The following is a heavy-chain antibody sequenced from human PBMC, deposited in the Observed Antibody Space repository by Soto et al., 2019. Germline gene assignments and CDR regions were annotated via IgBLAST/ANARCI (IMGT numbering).Heavy chain of an antibody. V-gene: IGHV4-39*01. Sequence: QLQLQESGPGLVKPSETLALTCSVSDDSINSDKYYWGWIRQPPGKGLEWIGSIYYRSNAYYNPTHQTRVILSLDNSKHQFALMLNSFTAADAAVYLCARLEALATSSYYFDFWGPGALVTVSS. CDR1: DDSINSDKYY. CDR3: ARLEALATSSYYFDF. J-gene: IGHJ4*02. CDR2: IYYRSNA. D-gene: IGHD6-6*01.